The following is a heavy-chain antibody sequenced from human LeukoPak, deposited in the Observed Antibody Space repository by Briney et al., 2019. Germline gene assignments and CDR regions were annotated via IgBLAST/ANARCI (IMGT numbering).Heavy chain of an antibody. V-gene: IGHV4-34*01. CDR2: INHSGST. CDR3: VRGRGRYYDILTARNWFDP. D-gene: IGHD3-9*01. Sequence: KASETLSLTCAVYGGSFSGYYWSWIRQPPGKGLEWIGEINHSGSTSYNPSLKSRVTISVDTSKNQFSLKLSSVTAADTAVYYCVRGRGRYYDILTARNWFDPWGQGTLVTVSS. J-gene: IGHJ5*02. CDR1: GGSFSGYY.